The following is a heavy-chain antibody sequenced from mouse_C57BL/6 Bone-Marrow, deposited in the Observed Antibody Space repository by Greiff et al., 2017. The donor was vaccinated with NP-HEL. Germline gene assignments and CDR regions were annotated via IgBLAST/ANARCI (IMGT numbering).Heavy chain of an antibody. V-gene: IGHV1-81*01. CDR2: IYPRSGNT. J-gene: IGHJ4*01. Sequence: LVESGAELARPGASVKLPCKASGYTFTSYGISWVKQRTGQGLEWIGEIYPRSGNTYYNEKFKGKATLTADKSSSTAYMELRSLTSEDSAVYFCARKEFPRDYWGQGTSVTVSS. CDR1: GYTFTSYG. CDR3: ARKEFPRDY.